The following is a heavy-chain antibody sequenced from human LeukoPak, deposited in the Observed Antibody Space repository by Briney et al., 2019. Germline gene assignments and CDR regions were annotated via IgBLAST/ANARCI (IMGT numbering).Heavy chain of an antibody. V-gene: IGHV4-34*01. CDR2: INHSGST. D-gene: IGHD5-18*01. CDR1: GGSFSGYY. J-gene: IGHJ2*01. Sequence: SETLSLTCAVYGGSFSGYYWSWIRQPPGKGLEWIGEINHSGSTNYNPSLESRVTISVDTSKNQFSLKLSSVTAADTAVYYCARGRGIQLWFSPGHFDLWGRGTLVTVSS. CDR3: ARGRGIQLWFSPGHFDL.